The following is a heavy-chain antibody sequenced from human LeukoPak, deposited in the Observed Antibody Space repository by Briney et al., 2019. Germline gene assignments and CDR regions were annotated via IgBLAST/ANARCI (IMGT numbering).Heavy chain of an antibody. CDR3: ARHSVRLRTFSAFDI. J-gene: IGHJ3*02. Sequence: SETLSLTCTVSGGSVRSSNYYWALIRQSPGKGLEWIATVSYSGNTYHHPSLQSRVTISVDTSKSQFSLKLTSVTAADTAVYFCARHSVRLRTFSAFDIWGQGTMVTVSS. CDR2: VSYSGNT. D-gene: IGHD4-17*01. V-gene: IGHV4-39*01. CDR1: GGSVRSSNYY.